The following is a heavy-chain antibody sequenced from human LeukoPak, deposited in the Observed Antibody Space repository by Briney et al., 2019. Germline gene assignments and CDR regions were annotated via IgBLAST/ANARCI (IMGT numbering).Heavy chain of an antibody. V-gene: IGHV3-23*01. J-gene: IGHJ4*02. D-gene: IGHD1-26*01. CDR1: GFTFSSHA. CDR2: ISASGGST. Sequence: GGSLRLSCAASGFTFSSHAMSRVRQAPGKGLEWVSGISASGGSTHYADSVKGRFTISRDNSKSTLYLQMNSLRAEDTAVFYCAKSTFSVAATGDFDYWGQGTLVTISS. CDR3: AKSTFSVAATGDFDY.